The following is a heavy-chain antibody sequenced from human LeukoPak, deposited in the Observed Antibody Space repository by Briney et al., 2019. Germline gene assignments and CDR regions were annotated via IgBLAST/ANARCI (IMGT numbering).Heavy chain of an antibody. D-gene: IGHD3-16*01. CDR1: GASVVSGGYY. V-gene: IGHV4-31*11. Sequence: SETLSLTCAVSGASVVSGGYYWTWVRQHPGKGLEWIGHMYYSVSTDYNPSLKSRLTISEDTAKNQFSLKLSSVTAADTAVYYCARSAGGSIDFWGQGTLVIVSS. CDR3: ARSAGGSIDF. CDR2: MYYSVST. J-gene: IGHJ4*02.